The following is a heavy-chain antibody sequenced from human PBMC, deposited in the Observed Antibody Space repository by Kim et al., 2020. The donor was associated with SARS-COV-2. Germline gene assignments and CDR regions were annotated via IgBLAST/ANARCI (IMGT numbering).Heavy chain of an antibody. Sequence: GGSLRLSCAASGFTFSSYWMSWVRQAPGKGLEWVANIKQDGSEKYYVDSVKGRFTISRDNAKNSLYLQMNSLRAEDTAVYYCAREAGYYDILTGYYKNAFDIWGQGTMVTVSS. D-gene: IGHD3-9*01. V-gene: IGHV3-7*01. J-gene: IGHJ3*02. CDR1: GFTFSSYW. CDR3: AREAGYYDILTGYYKNAFDI. CDR2: IKQDGSEK.